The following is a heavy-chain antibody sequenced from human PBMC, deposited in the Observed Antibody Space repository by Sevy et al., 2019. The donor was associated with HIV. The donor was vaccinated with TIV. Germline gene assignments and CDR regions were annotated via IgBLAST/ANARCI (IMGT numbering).Heavy chain of an antibody. Sequence: SETLSLTCAVSGYSISSRYYWGWVRQPPGKGLEWIASMYYSGSTYYNPSLRSRVTISLDTSENQFSLKLTSVTAADTAVYYWASDITSNWLFFDYWGQRILVTVSS. CDR1: GYSISSRYY. J-gene: IGHJ4*02. CDR3: ASDITSNWLFFDY. V-gene: IGHV4-38-2*01. CDR2: MYYSGST. D-gene: IGHD6-13*01.